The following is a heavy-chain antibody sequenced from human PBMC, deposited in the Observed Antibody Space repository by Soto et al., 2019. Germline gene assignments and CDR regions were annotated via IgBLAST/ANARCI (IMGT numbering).Heavy chain of an antibody. CDR3: ARGADYVWGSYRPLYHNWFDP. V-gene: IGHV4-34*01. J-gene: IGHJ5*02. D-gene: IGHD3-16*02. CDR1: GGSFSGYY. Sequence: QVQLQQWGAGLLKPSETLSLTCAVYGGSFSGYYWSWIRQPPGKGLEWIGEINHSGSTNYNPSLKSRVTISVDPSKNQFSLKLSSVTAADTAVYYCARGADYVWGSYRPLYHNWFDPWGQGTLVTVSS. CDR2: INHSGST.